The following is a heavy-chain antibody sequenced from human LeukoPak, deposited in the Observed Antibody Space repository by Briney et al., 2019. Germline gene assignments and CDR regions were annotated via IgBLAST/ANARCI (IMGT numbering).Heavy chain of an antibody. CDR3: AKVGTTGTTFDYYYYYYMDV. Sequence: PGGSLRLSCAASGFTFSSYGMHWVRQAPGKGLEWVAFIRYDGSNKYYADSVKGRFTISRDNSKNTLYLQMNSLRAEDTAVYYCAKVGTTGTTFDYYYYYYMDVWGKGTTVTVSS. V-gene: IGHV3-30*02. CDR1: GFTFSSYG. D-gene: IGHD1-1*01. J-gene: IGHJ6*03. CDR2: IRYDGSNK.